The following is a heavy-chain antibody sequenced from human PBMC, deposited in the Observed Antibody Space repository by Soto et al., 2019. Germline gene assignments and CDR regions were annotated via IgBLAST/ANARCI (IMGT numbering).Heavy chain of an antibody. CDR3: AREGVAPSYYYGMDV. J-gene: IGHJ6*02. CDR1: GYTFTRSG. D-gene: IGHD5-12*01. Sequence: ASVKVSCKASGYTFTRSGISWVRQAPGQGLEWMGWISTYNGDTNYAQTFQGRVTMTTDRSTSTVYMELRSLRSDDTAVYYCAREGVAPSYYYGMDVGGQGTPVTSP. V-gene: IGHV1-18*01. CDR2: ISTYNGDT.